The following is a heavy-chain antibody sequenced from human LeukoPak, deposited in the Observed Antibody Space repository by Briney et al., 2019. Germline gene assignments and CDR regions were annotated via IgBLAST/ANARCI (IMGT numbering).Heavy chain of an antibody. CDR1: GGSFSGYY. V-gene: IGHV4-34*01. J-gene: IGHJ6*03. CDR3: ARRKAVAGYYYYYYMDV. Sequence: PSETLSLTCAVYGGSFSGYYWSWIRQPPGKGLEWIGEINHSGSTNYNPSLKSRVTISVDTSKNQFSLKLSSVTAADTAVYYCARRKAVAGYYYYYYMDVWGKGTTVTVSS. CDR2: INHSGST. D-gene: IGHD6-19*01.